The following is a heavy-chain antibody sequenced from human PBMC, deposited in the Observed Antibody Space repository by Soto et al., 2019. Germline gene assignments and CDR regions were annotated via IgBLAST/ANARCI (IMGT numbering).Heavy chain of an antibody. Sequence: QVQLVQSGAEVKKPGASVKVSCKASGYTFTDYGISWVRQAPGQGLEWMGWISAYNDNTNYAQNLQGRVTMTTDTSTSTVYMELRSLRSDDTAMYYCARDYCSGGSCYGPDYWGQGTLVTVPS. CDR3: ARDYCSGGSCYGPDY. CDR2: ISAYNDNT. V-gene: IGHV1-18*01. D-gene: IGHD2-15*01. J-gene: IGHJ4*02. CDR1: GYTFTDYG.